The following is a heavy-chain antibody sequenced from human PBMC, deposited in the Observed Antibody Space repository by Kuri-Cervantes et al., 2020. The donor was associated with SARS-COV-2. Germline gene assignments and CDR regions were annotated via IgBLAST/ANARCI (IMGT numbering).Heavy chain of an antibody. CDR1: GFIFSSYW. CDR2: IKQRGNEK. D-gene: IGHD6-13*01. V-gene: IGHV3-7*01. J-gene: IGHJ6*03. Sequence: GESLKISCAASGFIFSSYWMSWVRQVPGKGLEWVANIKQRGNEKYYVDSVKGRFTFSRDNAKNSLYLQMNSLRAEDTAVYYCARDCSSPYKYYYYYYMDVWGKGTTVTVSS. CDR3: ARDCSSPYKYYYYYYMDV.